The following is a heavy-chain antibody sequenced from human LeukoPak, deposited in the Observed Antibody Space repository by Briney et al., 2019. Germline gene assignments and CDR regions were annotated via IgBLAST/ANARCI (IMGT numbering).Heavy chain of an antibody. CDR1: GYILTAYD. D-gene: IGHD2-21*01. CDR2: IIPSSGAT. J-gene: IGHJ3*02. CDR3: ARGISGGFDI. V-gene: IGHV1-2*06. Sequence: ASVKVSCKASGYILTAYDLHWVRQVPGQGFEWMGRIIPSSGATNYAQNFQGRVTLTRDTSISTAYMELSRLSPDDTAVYYCARGISGGFDIWGQGTMVTVSS.